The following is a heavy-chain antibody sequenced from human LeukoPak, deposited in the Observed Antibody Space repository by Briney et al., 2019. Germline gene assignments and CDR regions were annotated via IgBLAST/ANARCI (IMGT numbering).Heavy chain of an antibody. J-gene: IGHJ4*02. CDR1: GYTFTRYG. D-gene: IGHD2-8*01. Sequence: ASVRVSCKASGYTFTRYGISWVRQAPGQGLEWMGWISAQHGQTEYAPNSQDRVTMTTDTYTNTAYMELRSLRSDDTAVYYCAGSLGYCTSNVCYLKYWGQGTLVTVSS. CDR2: ISAQHGQT. CDR3: AGSLGYCTSNVCYLKY. V-gene: IGHV1-18*01.